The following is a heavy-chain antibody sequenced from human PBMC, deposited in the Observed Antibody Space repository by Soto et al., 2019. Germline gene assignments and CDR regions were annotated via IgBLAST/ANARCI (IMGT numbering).Heavy chain of an antibody. V-gene: IGHV4-34*01. CDR3: ARHNTIFGVVSRWFDP. D-gene: IGHD3-3*01. J-gene: IGHJ5*02. Sequence: SETLSLTCAVYGGSFSGYYWSWIRQPPGKGLEWIGEINHSGSTNYNPSLKSRVTISVDTSKNQFSLKLSSVTAADTAVYYCARHNTIFGVVSRWFDPWGKGTLVTVS. CDR2: INHSGST. CDR1: GGSFSGYY.